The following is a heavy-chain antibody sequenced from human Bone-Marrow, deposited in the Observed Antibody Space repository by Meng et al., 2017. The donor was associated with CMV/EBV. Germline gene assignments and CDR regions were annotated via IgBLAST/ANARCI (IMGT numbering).Heavy chain of an antibody. Sequence: ASVKVSCKASGYTFTGYYMHWVRQAPGQGLEWMGWINPNSGGTNYAQKFQGRVTMTRDTSISTAYMELSRLRSDDTAVYYCARVGGYCSSTSCYKTGTGPMDVWGQGTMVTVS. D-gene: IGHD2-2*02. CDR1: GYTFTGYY. CDR2: INPNSGGT. J-gene: IGHJ6*02. V-gene: IGHV1-2*02. CDR3: ARVGGYCSSTSCYKTGTGPMDV.